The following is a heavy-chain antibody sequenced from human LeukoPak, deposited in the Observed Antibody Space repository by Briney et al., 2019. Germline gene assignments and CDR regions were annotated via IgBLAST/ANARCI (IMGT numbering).Heavy chain of an antibody. CDR1: GFTFSGYD. CDR3: ARVAKERVGGVYYFDY. V-gene: IGHV3-13*01. J-gene: IGHJ4*02. Sequence: LSGGTLRLSCAASGFTFSGYDMHWVRQATGKGLEWVFAIGTGGDTYYTGSVKSRFTSSRENAKNSSYLQMNSLRAGDTAVYYCARVAKERVGGVYYFDYWGQGTLVTVSS. D-gene: IGHD1-1*01. CDR2: IGTGGDT.